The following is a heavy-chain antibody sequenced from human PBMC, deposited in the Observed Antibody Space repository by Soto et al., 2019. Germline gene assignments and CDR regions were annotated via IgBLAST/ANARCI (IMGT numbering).Heavy chain of an antibody. Sequence: KPSETLSLTCTVSGGSISSYYWSWIRQPPGKGLEWIGYIYYSGSTNYNPSLKSRVTISVDTSKNQFSLKLSSVTAADTAVYYCARSNGGIAAAGYYYYGMDVWGQGTTVTVSS. CDR2: IYYSGST. J-gene: IGHJ6*02. CDR3: ARSNGGIAAAGYYYYGMDV. V-gene: IGHV4-59*01. D-gene: IGHD6-13*01. CDR1: GGSISSYY.